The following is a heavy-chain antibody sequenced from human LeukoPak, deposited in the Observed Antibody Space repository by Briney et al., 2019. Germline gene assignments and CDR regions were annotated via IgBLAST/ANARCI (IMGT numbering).Heavy chain of an antibody. V-gene: IGHV1-18*01. D-gene: IGHD2-2*01. J-gene: IGHJ5*02. CDR1: GYTFTSYG. Sequence: ASVKVSCKASGYTFTSYGISWVRQAPGQGLEWMGWISAYNGNTNYAQKLQGRVTMTTDTSTSTAYMELRSLRSDDTAVYHCARVIVVVPAAWLDPWGQGTLVTVSS. CDR2: ISAYNGNT. CDR3: ARVIVVVPAAWLDP.